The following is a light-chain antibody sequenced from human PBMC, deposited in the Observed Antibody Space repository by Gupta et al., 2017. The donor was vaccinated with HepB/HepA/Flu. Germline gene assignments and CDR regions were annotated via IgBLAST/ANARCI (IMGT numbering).Light chain of an antibody. CDR3: QTGGTGYAV. CDR1: SGHSTYA. V-gene: IGLV4-69*01. J-gene: IGLJ3*02. CDR2: LNSDGSH. Sequence: QVLLTHSPCASSSLGAAVKLTCTLSSGHSTYAIAWHQQQPEKGPRYLMNLNSDGSHYPGDGIPPRFSASSSGADRYLTIPSLKAEDEADYYCQTGGTGYAVFGGGTKLTVL.